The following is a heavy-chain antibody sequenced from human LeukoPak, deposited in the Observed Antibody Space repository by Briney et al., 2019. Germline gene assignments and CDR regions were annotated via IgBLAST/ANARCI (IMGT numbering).Heavy chain of an antibody. CDR3: AKDNVKVTTIRRVPHYMDV. Sequence: GGSLRLSCTASGFTFGDYAMTWVRQAPGKGLEWVAFIRYDGSIKYYADSVKGRFTISRDNSKNTLYLQMSSLTAEDTAVYYCAKDNVKVTTIRRVPHYMDVWGKGATVTISS. D-gene: IGHD5-12*01. CDR1: GFTFGDYA. CDR2: IRYDGSIK. V-gene: IGHV3-30*02. J-gene: IGHJ6*03.